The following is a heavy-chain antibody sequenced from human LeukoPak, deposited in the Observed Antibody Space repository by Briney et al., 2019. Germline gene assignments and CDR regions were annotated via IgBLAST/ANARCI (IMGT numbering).Heavy chain of an antibody. D-gene: IGHD1-7*01. J-gene: IGHJ3*02. CDR2: VYTSGST. CDR3: ARLITGTTTAFDS. CDR1: GGSISGYY. V-gene: IGHV4-4*07. Sequence: PSETLSLTCSVSGGSISGYYWTWLRQPAGKGLEWIGRVYTSGSTHYNPSLKTRRTMSVDTSKNQFSLKLSSVTAADTAVYYCARLITGTTTAFDSWGQGTMVTVSS.